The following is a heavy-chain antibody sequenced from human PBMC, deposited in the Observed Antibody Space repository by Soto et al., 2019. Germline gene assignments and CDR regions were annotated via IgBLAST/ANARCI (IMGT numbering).Heavy chain of an antibody. CDR3: ASNRIAAAGLGGYYYYGMDV. CDR2: IIPIFGTA. CDR1: GGTFSSYA. J-gene: IGHJ6*02. D-gene: IGHD6-13*01. Sequence: ASVKVSCKASGGTFSSYAISWVRQAPGQGLEWMGGIIPIFGTANYAQTFQGRVTITADESTSTAYMELSSLRSEDTAVYYCASNRIAAAGLGGYYYYGMDVWGQATTVTVSS. V-gene: IGHV1-69*13.